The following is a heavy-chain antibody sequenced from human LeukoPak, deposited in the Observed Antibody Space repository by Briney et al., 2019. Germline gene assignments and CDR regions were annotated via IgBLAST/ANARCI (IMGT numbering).Heavy chain of an antibody. V-gene: IGHV3-21*04. CDR2: ISSGTSYI. CDR1: GFTFNTYT. Sequence: GGSLRLSCAASGFTFNTYTMNWVRQAPGKGLEWVSSISSGTSYIYYADSVKGRFTISRDNSKNTLYLQMNSLRAEDTAIYYCAKNGDRGAYCTGGTCYPYFYYYMDVWGKGTTVTI. D-gene: IGHD2-15*01. J-gene: IGHJ6*03. CDR3: AKNGDRGAYCTGGTCYPYFYYYMDV.